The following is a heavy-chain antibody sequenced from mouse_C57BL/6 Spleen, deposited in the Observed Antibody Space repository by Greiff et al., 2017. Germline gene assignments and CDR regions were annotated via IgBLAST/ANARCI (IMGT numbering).Heavy chain of an antibody. CDR2: INYDGSST. V-gene: IGHV5-16*01. CDR3: ARDLRWYFDV. Sequence: EVKLMESEGGLVQPGSSMKLSCTASGFTFSDYYMAWVRQVPEKGLEWVANINYDGSSTYYLDSLKSRFIISRDNAKNILYLQMSSLKSEDTATYYCARDLRWYFDVWGTGTTVTVSS. CDR1: GFTFSDYY. J-gene: IGHJ1*03.